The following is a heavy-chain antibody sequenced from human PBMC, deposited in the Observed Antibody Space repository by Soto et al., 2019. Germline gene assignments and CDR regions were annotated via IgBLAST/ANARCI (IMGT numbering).Heavy chain of an antibody. V-gene: IGHV3-33*01. D-gene: IGHD3-22*01. J-gene: IGHJ1*01. CDR1: GFTFSPYD. CDR2: ILFDGSNK. CDR3: ALGDSSGYYHECFQH. Sequence: QVQLVESGGGVVQPGRSLRLSCAASGFTFSPYDMHWVRQAPGKGLEWVAVILFDGSNKYYADSLKGRFTMSRDNSKNPLYQQMNSLRAEDTAVYYCALGDSSGYYHECFQHWGQGTLVTVSS.